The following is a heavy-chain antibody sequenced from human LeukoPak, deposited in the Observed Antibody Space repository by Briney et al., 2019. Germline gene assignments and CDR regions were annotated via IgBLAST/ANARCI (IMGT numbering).Heavy chain of an antibody. D-gene: IGHD3-9*01. CDR1: GFTFSSYA. J-gene: IGHJ4*02. CDR3: AKGPDILTGLGSLFTPFGGTNAEIYFDY. V-gene: IGHV3-23*01. CDR2: ISGSGGST. Sequence: GGSLRLSCAASGFTFSSYAMSWVRQAPGEGLEWVSAISGSGGSTYYADSVKGRFTISRDNSKNTLYLQMNSLRAEDTAVYYCAKGPDILTGLGSLFTPFGGTNAEIYFDYWGQGTLVTVSS.